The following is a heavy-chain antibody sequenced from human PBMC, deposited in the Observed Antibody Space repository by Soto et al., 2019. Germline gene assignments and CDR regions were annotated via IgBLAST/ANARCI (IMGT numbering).Heavy chain of an antibody. CDR1: GLSVRSND. CDR3: ARGSLY. Sequence: GXSLRLSCAASGLSVRSNDMSWVRQAPGKGLECVSIIYSADNTFYVDSVKGRFIISRDYSKNTVYLQMNSLRADDTAVYYCARGSLYWGQGTLVTVSS. CDR2: IYSADNT. V-gene: IGHV3-66*01. J-gene: IGHJ4*01.